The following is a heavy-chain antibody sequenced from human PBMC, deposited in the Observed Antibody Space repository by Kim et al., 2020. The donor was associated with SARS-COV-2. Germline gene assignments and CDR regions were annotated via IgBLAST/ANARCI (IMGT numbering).Heavy chain of an antibody. D-gene: IGHD7-27*01. V-gene: IGHV4-61*01. CDR1: GGSVSSGSYY. Sequence: SETLSLTCTVSGGSVSSGSYYWSWIRQPPGKGLEWIGYIYYSGSTNYNPSLKSRVTISVDTSKNQFSLKLISVTAADTAVYYCARGEGGEASYWGQGTLVTVSS. CDR3: ARGEGGEASY. J-gene: IGHJ4*02. CDR2: IYYSGST.